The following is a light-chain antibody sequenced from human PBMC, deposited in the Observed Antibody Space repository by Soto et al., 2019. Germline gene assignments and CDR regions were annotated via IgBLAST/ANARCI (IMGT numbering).Light chain of an antibody. CDR2: GAS. V-gene: IGKV1-39*01. CDR3: QQSYNTPPT. J-gene: IGKJ4*01. Sequence: DIPMTQSPSSLSASLRDRVTITCRAGQRISNFLNWYQQKPGKAPKLLIYGASTLQGGVPSRFSGSGSGTDFTLTISSLEPEDFATYYCQQSYNTPPTFGAGTKVEI. CDR1: QRISNF.